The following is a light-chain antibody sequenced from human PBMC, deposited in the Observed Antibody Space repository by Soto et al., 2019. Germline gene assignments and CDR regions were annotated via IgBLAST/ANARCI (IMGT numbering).Light chain of an antibody. V-gene: IGKV1-39*01. CDR1: QNIFIY. Sequence: DIQMPQSPSSLSASVGDRVTITCRTSQNIFIYLNFYQQKAVQAPKLLIYAAASLQSGVPSRFSGSGSGTDFTLTISRLEPEDFAVYYCHQYGSSPWTLGQGTKVDIK. CDR3: HQYGSSPWT. CDR2: AAA. J-gene: IGKJ1*01.